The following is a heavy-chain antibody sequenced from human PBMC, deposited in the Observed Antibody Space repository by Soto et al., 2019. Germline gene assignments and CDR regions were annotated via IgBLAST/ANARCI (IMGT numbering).Heavy chain of an antibody. CDR2: IFYSGST. CDR1: GCSMSSYY. V-gene: IGHV4-59*01. J-gene: IGHJ4*02. Sequence: SETLSLTCTVSGCSMSSYYWGSIPQPPGRGLEKIGYIFYSGSTTYNPSLKSRVTISVDTSKNQFSLKLTSVTAADTALYYCARLPPGNSRPDYWGQGTLVTVSS. D-gene: IGHD1-26*01. CDR3: ARLPPGNSRPDY.